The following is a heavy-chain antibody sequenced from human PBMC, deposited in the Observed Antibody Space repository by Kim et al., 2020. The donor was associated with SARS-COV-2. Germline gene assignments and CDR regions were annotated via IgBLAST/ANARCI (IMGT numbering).Heavy chain of an antibody. CDR2: ISAYNGNT. V-gene: IGHV1-18*01. Sequence: ASVKVSCKASGYTFTSYGISWVRQAPGQGLEWMGWISAYNGNTNYAQKLQGRVTMTTDTSTSTAYMELRSLRSDDTAVYYCARGSGLPLVTPLPDYWGQGTLVTVSS. J-gene: IGHJ4*02. D-gene: IGHD2-21*02. CDR1: GYTFTSYG. CDR3: ARGSGLPLVTPLPDY.